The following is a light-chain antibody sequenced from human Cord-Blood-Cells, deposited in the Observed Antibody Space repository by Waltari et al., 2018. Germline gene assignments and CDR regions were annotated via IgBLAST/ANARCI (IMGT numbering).Light chain of an antibody. J-gene: IGLJ3*02. CDR1: SSNIGRNT. CDR3: AAWDDSLNGWV. V-gene: IGLV1-44*01. Sequence: QSVLTQPPSASGTPGQRVTIPCSGSSSNIGRNTVIWYQQLPGTAPKLLIYSNNQRPSGVPDRFSGSKSGTSASLAISGLQSEDEADYYCAAWDDSLNGWVFGGGTKLTVL. CDR2: SNN.